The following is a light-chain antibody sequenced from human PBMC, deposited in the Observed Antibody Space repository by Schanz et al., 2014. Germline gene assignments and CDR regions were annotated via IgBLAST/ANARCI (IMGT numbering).Light chain of an antibody. V-gene: IGKV3-20*01. J-gene: IGKJ3*01. Sequence: EIVMTQSPTTLSVSPGERATLSCRASQSVTSYLAWYQQKPGQAPRLLIYGASSRATGIPDRFSGSGSGTDFTLTISRLEPEDFAVYYCQQYGSSPFTFGPGTKVDIK. CDR1: QSVTSY. CDR3: QQYGSSPFT. CDR2: GAS.